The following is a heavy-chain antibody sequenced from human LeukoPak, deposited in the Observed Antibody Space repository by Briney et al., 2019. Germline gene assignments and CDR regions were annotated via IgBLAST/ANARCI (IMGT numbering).Heavy chain of an antibody. V-gene: IGHV4-38-2*02. Sequence: KPSETLSLTCTVSGYSVSSGYYWGWIRQPPGKGLEWIGSMYHSGDTYYNPSLKSRVTISVDTSKNQLSLKLSSVTAADTAVYYCARQALGLDYYFDYWGQGTLVTVSS. CDR3: ARQALGLDYYFDY. CDR1: GYSVSSGYY. J-gene: IGHJ4*02. CDR2: MYHSGDT. D-gene: IGHD3-9*01.